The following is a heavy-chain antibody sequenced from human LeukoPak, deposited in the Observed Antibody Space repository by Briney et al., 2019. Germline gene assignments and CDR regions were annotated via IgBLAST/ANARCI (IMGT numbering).Heavy chain of an antibody. J-gene: IGHJ4*02. CDR3: ARDPDELGRYYFDY. CDR1: GFTLSSYV. V-gene: IGHV3-30*04. CDR2: ISNDGSNK. Sequence: GGSLRLSCAASGFTLSSYVIHWVRQAPGKGLEWVAVISNDGSNKDYADSVKGRFTISRDNSKNTLYLQMNSLRPEDTAVYYCARDPDELGRYYFDYWGQGTLVTVSS. D-gene: IGHD7-27*01.